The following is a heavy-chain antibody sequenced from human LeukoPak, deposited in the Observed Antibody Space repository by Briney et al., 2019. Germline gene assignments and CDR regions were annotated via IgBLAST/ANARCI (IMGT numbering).Heavy chain of an antibody. J-gene: IGHJ4*02. CDR2: IYYSGNT. Sequence: SETLSLTCTVSGGSISNSDYYWAWIRQPPGKGLEWIGCIYYSGNTYYNPSLKSRVTISVDTSKNQFSLKLSSVTAADTAVYYCAHGGYSSGWYGELIDYWGQGTLVTVSS. CDR1: GGSISNSDYY. V-gene: IGHV4-39*07. CDR3: AHGGYSSGWYGELIDY. D-gene: IGHD6-19*01.